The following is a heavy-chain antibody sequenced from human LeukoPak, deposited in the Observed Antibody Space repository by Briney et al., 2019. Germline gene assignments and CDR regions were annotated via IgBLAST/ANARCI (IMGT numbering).Heavy chain of an antibody. CDR2: IYYSGST. V-gene: IGHV4-59*08. CDR3: SSGSYVVDY. Sequence: SETLSLTCTVSGGSISSYYWSWIRQPPGKGLEWIGYIYYSGSTNYNPSLKSRVTISVDTSKNQFSLKLSSVTAADTAVYYCSSGSYVVDYWGQGTLVTVSS. CDR1: GGSISSYY. J-gene: IGHJ4*02. D-gene: IGHD1-26*01.